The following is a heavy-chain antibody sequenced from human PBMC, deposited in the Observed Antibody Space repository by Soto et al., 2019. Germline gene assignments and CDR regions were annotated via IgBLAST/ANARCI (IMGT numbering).Heavy chain of an antibody. CDR1: GGSISSGGYY. J-gene: IGHJ6*02. Sequence: SETLSLTCTVSGGSISSGGYYWSWIRQHPGKGLEWIGYIYYSGSTNYNTSLKSRVNISVDTSKKQFSLKLSSVTAAETAVYYFAGGGGGDDFWSGYYMPGLGNYYYGMDVWGQGTTVTVSS. CDR3: AGGGGGDDFWSGYYMPGLGNYYYGMDV. D-gene: IGHD3-3*01. V-gene: IGHV4-61*08. CDR2: IYYSGST.